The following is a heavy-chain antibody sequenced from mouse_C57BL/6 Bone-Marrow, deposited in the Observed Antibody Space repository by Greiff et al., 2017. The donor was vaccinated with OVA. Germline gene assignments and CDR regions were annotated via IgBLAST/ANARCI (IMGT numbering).Heavy chain of an antibody. J-gene: IGHJ2*01. CDR3: ARDDGYFFEY. D-gene: IGHD2-3*01. V-gene: IGHV1-76*01. Sequence: QVQLQQSGAEVVRPGASVKLSCKASGYTFTDHYINWVKQRPGQGLEWIARIYPGSGNTYYNEKFKGKATLIAEKSSNTAYMQLSSLTSEDSAVYFCARDDGYFFEYWGQGTTLTVSS. CDR2: IYPGSGNT. CDR1: GYTFTDHY.